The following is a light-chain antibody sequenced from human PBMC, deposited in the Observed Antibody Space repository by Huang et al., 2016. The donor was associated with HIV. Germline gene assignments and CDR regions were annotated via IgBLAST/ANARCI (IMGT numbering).Light chain of an antibody. CDR3: QQYGNSASYT. CDR2: GAS. J-gene: IGKJ2*01. CDR1: QAVSSDY. Sequence: EVVLTQSPGTLSLSPGEGATLSCRASQAVSSDYFDWYHHKPGQAPRLLIDGASSRAAGIPDRFSGSGSGKDFTITISRVEPEDFAVYYCQQYGNSASYTFGQGTKLEIK. V-gene: IGKV3-20*01.